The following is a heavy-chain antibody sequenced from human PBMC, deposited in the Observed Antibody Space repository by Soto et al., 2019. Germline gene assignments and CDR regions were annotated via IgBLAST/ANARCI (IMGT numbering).Heavy chain of an antibody. J-gene: IGHJ1*01. D-gene: IGHD3-16*01. Sequence: EVQLLESGGGLAQPGGSLRLYCAASGFKFTSYAMSWVRQAPGKGLEWGSGIGGSGKFTHYADSVKGLFTLTRDNSNHTLFLQMDSLRGDGPAVYYCAKHLLGYGAEYFEDWGQGTLVTVSS. V-gene: IGHV3-23*01. CDR1: GFKFTSYA. CDR2: IGGSGKFT. CDR3: AKHLLGYGAEYFED.